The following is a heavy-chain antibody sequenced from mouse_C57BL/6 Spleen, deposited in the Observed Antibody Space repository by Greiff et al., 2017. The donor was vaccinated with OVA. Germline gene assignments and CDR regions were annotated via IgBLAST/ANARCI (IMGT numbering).Heavy chain of an antibody. CDR2: IYPGSGNT. V-gene: IGHV1-76*01. J-gene: IGHJ3*01. CDR1: GYTFTDYY. Sequence: VQGVESGAELVRPGASVKLSCKASGYTFTDYYINWVKQRPGQGLEWIARIYPGSGNTYYNEKFKGKATLTAEKSSSTAYMQLSSLTSEDSAVYFCARKDSSGYGFAYWGQGTLVTVSA. D-gene: IGHD3-2*02. CDR3: ARKDSSGYGFAY.